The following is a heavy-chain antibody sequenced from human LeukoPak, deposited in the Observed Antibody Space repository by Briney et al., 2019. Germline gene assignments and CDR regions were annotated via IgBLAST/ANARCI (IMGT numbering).Heavy chain of an antibody. Sequence: PSETLSLTCAVYGGSFHYWNWIRQTPGKGMEWIGEINHSGSKYNPSLKSRVTISVDTIKNHYSLKLTSVTAADAAVYYCATRHTSGWYLDYWGQGNVVTVSS. CDR2: INHSGS. V-gene: IGHV4-34*01. CDR1: GGSFHY. J-gene: IGHJ4*02. CDR3: ATRHTSGWYLDY. D-gene: IGHD6-19*01.